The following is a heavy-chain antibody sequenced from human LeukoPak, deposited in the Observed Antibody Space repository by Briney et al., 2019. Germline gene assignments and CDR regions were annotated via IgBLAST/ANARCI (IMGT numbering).Heavy chain of an antibody. Sequence: RTGGSLRLACAASGFTFSSYAMSWVRQAPGKGLECVSSISGSGGSTYYADSVKGRFTISRDNSKNTLYLQMNSLRAEDTAVYYCAKAESSGWPAGGFDYWGQGTLVTVSS. D-gene: IGHD6-19*01. J-gene: IGHJ4*02. V-gene: IGHV3-23*01. CDR2: ISGSGGST. CDR3: AKAESSGWPAGGFDY. CDR1: GFTFSSYA.